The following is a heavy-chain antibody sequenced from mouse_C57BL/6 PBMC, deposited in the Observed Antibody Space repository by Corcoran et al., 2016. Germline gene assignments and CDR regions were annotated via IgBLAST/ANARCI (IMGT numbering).Heavy chain of an antibody. CDR2: ISYDGSN. Sequence: DVQLQESGPGLVKPSQSLSLTCSVTGYSITSGYYWNWIRQFPGNKLEWMGYISYDGSNNYNPSLKNRISITRDTSKNQFFLKLNSVTTEDTATYYCAREMVTTDYAMDYWGQGTSVTVSS. V-gene: IGHV3-6*01. J-gene: IGHJ4*01. CDR3: AREMVTTDYAMDY. CDR1: GYSITSGYY. D-gene: IGHD2-2*01.